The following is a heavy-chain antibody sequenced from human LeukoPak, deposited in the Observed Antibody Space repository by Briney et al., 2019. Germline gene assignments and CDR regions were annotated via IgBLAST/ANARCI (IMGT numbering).Heavy chain of an antibody. CDR3: ARDQGGSSWQTQYFQH. CDR1: GGSISSTNW. V-gene: IGHV4-4*02. CDR2: IYTSGST. Sequence: PSETLSLTCGVSGGSISSTNWYSWVRQPPGQGLEWIGRIYTSGSTNYNPSLKSRVTMSVDTSKNQFSLKLSSVTAADTAVYYCARDQGGSSWQTQYFQHWGQGTLVTVSS. J-gene: IGHJ1*01. D-gene: IGHD6-13*01.